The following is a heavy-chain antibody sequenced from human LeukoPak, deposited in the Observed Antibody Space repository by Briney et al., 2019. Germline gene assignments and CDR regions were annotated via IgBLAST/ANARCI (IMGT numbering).Heavy chain of an antibody. CDR2: IKQDGSEK. V-gene: IGHV3-7*01. Sequence: PGGSLRLSCAASGFTFRDYWMTWVRQAPGKGLECVANIKQDGSEKYYVDSVKGRFTISRDNAENSLYLQMNGLRAEDTAVYYCARRKDVVVVPGTMGYYLDVWGKGTTVTVSS. CDR3: ARRKDVVVVPGTMGYYLDV. CDR1: GFTFRDYW. D-gene: IGHD2-2*01. J-gene: IGHJ6*03.